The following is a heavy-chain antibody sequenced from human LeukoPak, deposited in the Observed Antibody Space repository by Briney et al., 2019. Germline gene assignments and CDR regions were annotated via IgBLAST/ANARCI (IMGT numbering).Heavy chain of an antibody. V-gene: IGHV4-4*07. CDR3: ARENSGSYRQFDY. D-gene: IGHD1-26*01. CDR1: GGSISSYY. Sequence: SETLSLTCTVSGGSISSYYWTWIRQPAGKGLEWIGRIYPSGSTNYNPSLKSRVTMTVDTSKNQFSLKLNSVTAADTAAYYCARENSGSYRQFDYWGQGTLVTVSS. CDR2: IYPSGST. J-gene: IGHJ4*02.